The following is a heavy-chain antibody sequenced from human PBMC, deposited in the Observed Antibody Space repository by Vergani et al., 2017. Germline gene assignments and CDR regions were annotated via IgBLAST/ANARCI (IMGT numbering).Heavy chain of an antibody. D-gene: IGHD3-16*01. CDR3: AKDGGNWNYFDY. Sequence: QVQLEESGGGVVQPGRSLRLSCAASGFSFSSYGMHWVRQAPGKGLEWVAFIRYDGSDKFYADSVKGRFTISRDNSKNTLYMQMNSLSGEDTAVYYCAKDGGNWNYFDYWGQGMLVTGSS. V-gene: IGHV3-30*02. J-gene: IGHJ4*02. CDR2: IRYDGSDK. CDR1: GFSFSSYG.